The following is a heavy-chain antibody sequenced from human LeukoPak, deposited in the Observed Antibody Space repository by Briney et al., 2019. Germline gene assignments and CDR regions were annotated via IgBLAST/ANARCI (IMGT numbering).Heavy chain of an antibody. CDR3: ARLTKSSANYKYHFDY. D-gene: IGHD3-22*01. V-gene: IGHV1-8*01. J-gene: IGHJ4*02. Sequence: ASVKVSCKTSGYTFTSYDINWVRQATGQGLEWMGWMNPNSGNTGYAQKFQGRVTMTRDTSMSTAYMELSSLRSEDTAVYYCARLTKSSANYKYHFDYWGQGTLVTVSS. CDR2: MNPNSGNT. CDR1: GYTFTSYD.